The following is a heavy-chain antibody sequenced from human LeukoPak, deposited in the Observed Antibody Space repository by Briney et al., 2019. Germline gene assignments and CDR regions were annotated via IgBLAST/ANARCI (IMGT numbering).Heavy chain of an antibody. D-gene: IGHD6-19*01. Sequence: SETLSLTCNVSDGSITTSSFYWGWVRQTRGKGLEWIGTFYYTGDTFYNRSRKTRVTITVDTSKDQFFLALSSVTAADPAVYYCVRAVGSVAGPGDWFDPWGPGILVTVSS. J-gene: IGHJ5*02. CDR2: FYYTGDT. CDR1: DGSITTSSFY. V-gene: IGHV4-39*01. CDR3: VRAVGSVAGPGDWFDP.